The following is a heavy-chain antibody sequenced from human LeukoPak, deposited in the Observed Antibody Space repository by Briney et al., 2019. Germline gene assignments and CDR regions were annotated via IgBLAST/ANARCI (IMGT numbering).Heavy chain of an antibody. D-gene: IGHD6-13*01. Sequence: ASVKVSCKASGYTFTSYGISWVRQAPGQGLEWMGWISAYNGNTNYAQKLQGRVTMTTDTSTSTAYMELRSLRSDDTAVYYCARRRGISLAAAGFDYWGQGTLVTVSS. CDR1: GYTFTSYG. CDR2: ISAYNGNT. CDR3: ARRRGISLAAAGFDY. J-gene: IGHJ4*01. V-gene: IGHV1-18*01.